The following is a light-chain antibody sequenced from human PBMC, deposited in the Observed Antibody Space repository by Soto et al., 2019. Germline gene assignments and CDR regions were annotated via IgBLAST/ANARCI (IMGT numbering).Light chain of an antibody. CDR3: AAWDDSLNGYG. CDR2: AND. Sequence: QSVLTQPPSASGTPGQRVTISGSGSSSNIAPNTVNWYQHLPGAAPHLLIFANDRRPSGVPDRFSGSRSGTSASLAISGLQSEDEADYYCAAWDDSLNGYGFGTGTKLTVL. CDR1: SSNIAPNT. J-gene: IGLJ1*01. V-gene: IGLV1-44*01.